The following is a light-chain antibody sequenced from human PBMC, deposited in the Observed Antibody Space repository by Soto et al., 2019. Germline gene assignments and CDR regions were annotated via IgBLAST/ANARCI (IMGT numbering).Light chain of an antibody. CDR1: QSSSRW. CDR2: GAS. J-gene: IGKJ5*01. Sequence: IQMTQSPSTRSASLGDRVTITWGASQSSSRWLAWYQQKPGKAPKLLIYGASSWESGVPSRFSGSGSGTEFTLTISSLKHDDFATYYCQQYNSYTITFGQGTQLDI. CDR3: QQYNSYTIT. V-gene: IGKV1-5*01.